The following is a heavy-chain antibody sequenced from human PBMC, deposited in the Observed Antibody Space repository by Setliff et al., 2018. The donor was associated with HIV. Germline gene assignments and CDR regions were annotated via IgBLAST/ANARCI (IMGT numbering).Heavy chain of an antibody. D-gene: IGHD2-8*01. CDR3: ASGSGYCKNGNCYIGVHKNPDKYYFDY. CDR2: ISAYTGHT. Sequence: GASVKVSCKASGYSFINYGISWVRQAPGQGPEWMGWISAYTGHTDYAPRLLGRVTMTTDELMNTAYMELSSLRSEDTAVYYCASGSGYCKNGNCYIGVHKNPDKYYFDYWGQGTLVTVSS. V-gene: IGHV1-18*01. J-gene: IGHJ4*02. CDR1: GYSFINYG.